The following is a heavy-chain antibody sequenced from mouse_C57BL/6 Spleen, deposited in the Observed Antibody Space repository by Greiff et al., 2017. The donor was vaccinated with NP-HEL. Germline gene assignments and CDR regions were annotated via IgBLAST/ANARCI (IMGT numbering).Heavy chain of an antibody. CDR3: ARNDGYYDYYAMDY. CDR2: ISSGGSYT. J-gene: IGHJ4*01. D-gene: IGHD2-3*01. V-gene: IGHV5-6*01. Sequence: VQLQQSGGDLVKPGGSLKLSCAASGFTFSSYGMSWVRQTPDKRLEWVATISSGGSYTYYPDSVKGRFTISRDNAKNTLYLQMSSPKSEDTAMYYCARNDGYYDYYAMDYWGQGTSVTVSS. CDR1: GFTFSSYG.